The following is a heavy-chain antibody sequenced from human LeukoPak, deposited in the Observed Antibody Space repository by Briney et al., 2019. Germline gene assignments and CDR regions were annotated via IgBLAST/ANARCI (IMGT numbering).Heavy chain of an antibody. Sequence: PSETLSLTCTVSGGSITSYYWSWIRQPAGKGLEWIGRIYTSGSTNYNPSLKSRVTISVDTSKNQFSLKLSSVTAADTAVYYCARVGDDYGGNSGAFDIWGQGTMVTVSS. CDR2: IYTSGST. CDR3: ARVGDDYGGNSGAFDI. CDR1: GGSITSYY. D-gene: IGHD4-23*01. J-gene: IGHJ3*02. V-gene: IGHV4-4*07.